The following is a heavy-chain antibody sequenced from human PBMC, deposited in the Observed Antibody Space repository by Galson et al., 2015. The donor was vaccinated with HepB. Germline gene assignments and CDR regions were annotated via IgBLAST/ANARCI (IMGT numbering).Heavy chain of an antibody. CDR2: IYYSGSA. CDR1: GGSISSGGYY. D-gene: IGHD3-16*01. Sequence: TLSLTCTVSGGSISSGGYYWSWIRQRPGKGLEWIGYIYYSGSAYYNPSLESRVTISVDTSKNQFSLKLTSVTAADTAVYYCARDVSGEYFQHWGQGTLVTVSS. V-gene: IGHV4-31*03. CDR3: ARDVSGEYFQH. J-gene: IGHJ1*01.